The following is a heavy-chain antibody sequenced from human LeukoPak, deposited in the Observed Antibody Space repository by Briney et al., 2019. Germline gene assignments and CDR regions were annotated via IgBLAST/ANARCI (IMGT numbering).Heavy chain of an antibody. CDR2: INQGGSDK. CDR1: GFTFSGHW. J-gene: IGHJ4*02. CDR3: TRDRSRAEDD. Sequence: PGGSLRLSCAASGFTFSGHWMSWVRQAPGKGLEWVANINQGGSDKYYVGSVKGRFTISRDNANNLLYLQMNSLRGEDTAVYYCTRDRSRAEDDWGKGTLVTVSS. V-gene: IGHV3-7*01. D-gene: IGHD1-14*01.